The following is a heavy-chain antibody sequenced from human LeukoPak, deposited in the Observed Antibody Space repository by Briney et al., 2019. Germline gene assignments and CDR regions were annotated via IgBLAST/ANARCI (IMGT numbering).Heavy chain of an antibody. CDR3: TREGSGRLTDY. J-gene: IGHJ4*02. Sequence: PGGSLRLSCAASGFTFSSYAMSWVRQAPDKGLEWVAVISYEGSDKHYTDSVKGRFTISRDNSKKTLYLQMNSLRTEDTALCYCTREGSGRLTDYWGQGTLVTVSS. V-gene: IGHV3-30*03. CDR1: GFTFSSYA. D-gene: IGHD3-10*01. CDR2: ISYEGSDK.